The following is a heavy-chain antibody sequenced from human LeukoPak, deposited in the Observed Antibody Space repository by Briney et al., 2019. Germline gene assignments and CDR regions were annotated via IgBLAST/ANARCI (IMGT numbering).Heavy chain of an antibody. J-gene: IGHJ6*02. V-gene: IGHV3-30*02. CDR2: IRYDGSNK. D-gene: IGHD3-10*01. CDR1: GFTFSSYG. CDR3: ARDYKCTWGVPRGCFGMDV. Sequence: GGSLRLSCAASGFTFSSYGMHWVRQAPGKGLEWVAFIRYDGSNKYYADSVKGRFTISRDNSKNTLYLRMNSLRAEDTAVYYCARDYKCTWGVPRGCFGMDVWGQGTTVTVSS.